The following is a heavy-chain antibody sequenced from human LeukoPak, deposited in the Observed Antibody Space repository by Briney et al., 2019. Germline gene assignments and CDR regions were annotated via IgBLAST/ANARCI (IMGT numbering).Heavy chain of an antibody. V-gene: IGHV3-23*01. CDR2: FSGSGDIR. CDR1: GFTFSNAW. D-gene: IGHD5-24*01. CDR3: AKNYLYYYHGMDV. Sequence: PGGSLRLSCAASGFTFSNAWMSWVRQAPGKGLEWVSGFSGSGDIRHYADSVKGRFTISRDNSKNTLYLQMNSLRAEDTAVYYCAKNYLYYYHGMDVWGQGTTVTVSS. J-gene: IGHJ6*02.